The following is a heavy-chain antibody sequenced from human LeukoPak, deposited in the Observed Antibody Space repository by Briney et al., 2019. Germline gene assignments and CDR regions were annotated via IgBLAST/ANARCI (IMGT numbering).Heavy chain of an antibody. Sequence: PGKGLEWVSGISDSGSRTYYADSVKGRFTISRDNSKNTLSLQMNSLRAEDTAVYYCAKDGDWGQGTLVTVSS. CDR2: ISDSGSRT. V-gene: IGHV3-23*01. J-gene: IGHJ4*02. CDR3: AKDGD.